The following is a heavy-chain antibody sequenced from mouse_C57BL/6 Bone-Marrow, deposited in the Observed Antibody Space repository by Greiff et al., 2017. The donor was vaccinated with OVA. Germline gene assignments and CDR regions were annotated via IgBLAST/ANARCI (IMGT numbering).Heavy chain of an antibody. CDR3: ARSFYYGSSYWFAY. J-gene: IGHJ3*01. D-gene: IGHD1-1*01. Sequence: VQLQQPGAELVRPGTSVKLSCKASGYTFTSYWMHWVKQRPGQGLEWIGVIDPSDSYPNYNQKFKGKATLTVDTSSSTAYMQLSSLTSEDSAVYYCARSFYYGSSYWFAYWGQGTLVTVSA. CDR2: IDPSDSYP. CDR1: GYTFTSYW. V-gene: IGHV1-59*01.